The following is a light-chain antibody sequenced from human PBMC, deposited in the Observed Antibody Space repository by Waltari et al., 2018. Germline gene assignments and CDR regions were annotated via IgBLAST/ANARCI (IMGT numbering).Light chain of an antibody. CDR1: GLRRFF. J-gene: IGLJ2*01. CDR2: GDN. CDR3: HSRDTTSTRV. Sequence: SSELTQDPAMSVAPGQTVTITCHGDGLRRFFASWYQQRPGQAPFLVVYGDNNRPSGIPDRFSGSTSGGTAFLTITGAQADDEAVYFCHSRDTTSTRVFGGGTRLTV. V-gene: IGLV3-19*01.